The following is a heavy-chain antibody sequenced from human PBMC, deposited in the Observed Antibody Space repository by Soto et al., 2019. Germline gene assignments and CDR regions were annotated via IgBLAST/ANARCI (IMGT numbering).Heavy chain of an antibody. Sequence: QVQLVQSGAEVKKPGASVKVSCKASGITSTTYAIHWVRQVPEQGLEWMGWINTGNGNTRYSQRFLGRVSLTTDTSASTASMDLSSLTSEDTAVYYCARAISGYVTWGQGTLITVSS. CDR2: INTGNGNT. J-gene: IGHJ5*02. D-gene: IGHD5-12*01. CDR3: ARAISGYVT. V-gene: IGHV1-3*04. CDR1: GITSTTYA.